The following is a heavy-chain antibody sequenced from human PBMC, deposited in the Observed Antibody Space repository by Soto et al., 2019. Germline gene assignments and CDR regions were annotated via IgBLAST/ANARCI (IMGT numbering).Heavy chain of an antibody. J-gene: IGHJ3*02. CDR2: INWNGGST. CDR3: SSSGHSIWGSYPCAFDN. CDR1: GFTFDDYG. V-gene: IGHV3-20*01. Sequence: PGGSLRLSCAPSGFTFDDYGMSWVRQAPGKGLEWVSGINWNGGSTGYADSVKGRFSISRDNAKNSLYLQMNSLRVEDTALYLCSSSGHSIWGSYPCAFDNWGQGTMVTVSS. D-gene: IGHD3-16*02.